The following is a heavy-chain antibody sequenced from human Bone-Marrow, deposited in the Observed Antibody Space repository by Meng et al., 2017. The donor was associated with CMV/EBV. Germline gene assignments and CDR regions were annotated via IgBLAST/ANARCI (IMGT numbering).Heavy chain of an antibody. V-gene: IGHV5-51*01. CDR3: ARGGGRGDYCFDY. Sequence: KVSCKGSGYSFTSYWIAWVRQMPGKGLEWMGIIYPGDSATRYSPSFQGQVTISADKSINTAYLQWSSLKASDTAMDYCARGGGRGDYCFDYWGQGTLVTVSS. CDR1: GYSFTSYW. CDR2: IYPGDSAT. J-gene: IGHJ4*02. D-gene: IGHD2-21*02.